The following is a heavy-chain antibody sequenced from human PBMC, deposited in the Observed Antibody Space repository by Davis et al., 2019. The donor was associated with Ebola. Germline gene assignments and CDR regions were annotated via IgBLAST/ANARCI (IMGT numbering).Heavy chain of an antibody. CDR3: ARSGVVRGVIIQNNWFDP. Sequence: SVKVSCKASGGTFSSYAISWVRQASGHGLEWMGRIIPILGIANYAQKFQGRVTITADKSTSTAYMELSSLRSEDTAVYYCARSGVVRGVIIQNNWFDPWGQGTLVTGSS. J-gene: IGHJ5*02. D-gene: IGHD3-10*01. CDR2: IIPILGIA. CDR1: GGTFSSYA. V-gene: IGHV1-69*04.